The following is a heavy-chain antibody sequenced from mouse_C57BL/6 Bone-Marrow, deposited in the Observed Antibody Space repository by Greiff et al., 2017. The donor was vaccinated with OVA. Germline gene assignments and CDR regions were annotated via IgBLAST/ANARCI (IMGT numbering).Heavy chain of an antibody. D-gene: IGHD3-2*02. CDR2: IDPSDSYT. Sequence: QVQLQQPGAELVRPGTSVKLSCKASGYTFTSYWMHWVKQRPGQGLEWIGVIDPSDSYTNYNQKFKGKATLTVDTSSSTAYMQLSSLTSEASAVYYCARELRLRMAYWGRGTLVTVTA. V-gene: IGHV1-59*01. J-gene: IGHJ3*01. CDR3: ARELRLRMAY. CDR1: GYTFTSYW.